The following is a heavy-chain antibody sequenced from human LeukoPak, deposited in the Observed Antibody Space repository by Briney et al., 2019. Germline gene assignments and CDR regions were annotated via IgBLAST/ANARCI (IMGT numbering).Heavy chain of an antibody. J-gene: IGHJ4*02. V-gene: IGHV4-59*08. CDR1: GASIRSYY. Sequence: SETLSLTCTVSGASIRSYYWGWIRQPPGKGLEWIGYIYYSGSTNYNPSLKSRVTISVDTSKNQFSLKLSSVTASDMAVYYCASGVTAAEFDYWGQGTLVTVSS. CDR2: IYYSGST. CDR3: ASGVTAAEFDY. D-gene: IGHD6-13*01.